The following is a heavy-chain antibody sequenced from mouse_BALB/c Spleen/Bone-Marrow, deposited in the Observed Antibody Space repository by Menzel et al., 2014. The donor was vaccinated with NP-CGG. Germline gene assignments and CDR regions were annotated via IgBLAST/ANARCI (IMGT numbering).Heavy chain of an antibody. J-gene: IGHJ2*01. V-gene: IGHV7-3*02. CDR1: GFTFTDYY. Sequence: EVQLQQSGGGLVQPGGSLRLSCATSGFTFTDYYMNWVRQPPGKALEWLGFIRNKANGYTTEYCASVKGRFTISRDNSQNILYLQMNTLRAEDSATYYCARDKGRVFFDYWGQGTTLTVSS. CDR2: IRNKANGYTT. CDR3: ARDKGRVFFDY.